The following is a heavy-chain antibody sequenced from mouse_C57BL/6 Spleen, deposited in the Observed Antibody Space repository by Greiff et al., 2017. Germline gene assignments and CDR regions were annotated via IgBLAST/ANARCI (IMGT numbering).Heavy chain of an antibody. CDR2: IYPGSGST. D-gene: IGHD3-2*01. V-gene: IGHV1-55*01. Sequence: QVHVKQPGAELVKPGASVKMSCKASGYTFTSYWITWVKQRPGQGLEWIGDIYPGSGSTNYNEKFKSKATLTVDTSSSTAYMQLSSLTSEDSAVYYCARTQTAGFAYWGQGTLVTVSA. CDR1: GYTFTSYW. J-gene: IGHJ3*01. CDR3: ARTQTAGFAY.